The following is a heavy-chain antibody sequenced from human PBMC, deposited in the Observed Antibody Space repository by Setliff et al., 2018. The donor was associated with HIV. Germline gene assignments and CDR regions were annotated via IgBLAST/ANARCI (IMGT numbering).Heavy chain of an antibody. CDR1: GGSISSSNW. V-gene: IGHV4-4*02. CDR2: IYHSGNT. CDR3: ARATGPGYYFDS. J-gene: IGHJ4*02. Sequence: PSETLSLTCAVSGGSISSSNWWSWVRQPPGKGLEWIGEIYHSGNTNYNPSLKSRVTISVDKSKNQFSLRVTSVTAADTALYYCARATGPGYYFDSWGQGSLVTVSS.